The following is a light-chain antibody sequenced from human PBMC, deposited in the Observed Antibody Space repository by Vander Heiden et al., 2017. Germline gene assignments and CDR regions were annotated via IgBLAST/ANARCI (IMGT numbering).Light chain of an antibody. Sequence: QTVVTQVPSLTVSPGGTVPPTCASSTGTVTNNFYPNWFPQNLGHATRAMIYSTTARHAWTPARFSGSLLGGKAALTLSGVQTEDEADYYCLLYSSGVGVFGGGTKLTVL. CDR3: LLYSSGVGV. CDR2: STT. J-gene: IGLJ3*02. CDR1: TGTVTNNFY. V-gene: IGLV7-43*01.